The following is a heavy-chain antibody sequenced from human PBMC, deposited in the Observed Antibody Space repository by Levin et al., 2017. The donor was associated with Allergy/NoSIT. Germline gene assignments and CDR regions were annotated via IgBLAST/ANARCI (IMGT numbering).Heavy chain of an antibody. V-gene: IGHV1-18*01. CDR1: GYTFRVYG. Sequence: ASVKVSCKASGYTFRVYGIIWVRQAPGEGREGLGWISPNNGHTKGSHKVKGRVTMTTDASTTTAYLDIRSLTSDDTAVYYCARDLGTGWYDNAFEIWGQGTLVSVSS. CDR2: ISPNNGHT. D-gene: IGHD6-19*01. CDR3: ARDLGTGWYDNAFEI. J-gene: IGHJ3*02.